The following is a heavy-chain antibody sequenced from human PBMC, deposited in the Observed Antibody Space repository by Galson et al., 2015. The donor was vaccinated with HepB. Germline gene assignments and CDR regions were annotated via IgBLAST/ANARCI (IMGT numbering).Heavy chain of an antibody. D-gene: IGHD3-3*01. Sequence: QSGAEVKKPGESLKISCKGSGYSFTSYWIGWVRQMPGKGLEWMGIIYPGDSDTRYSPSFQGQVTISADKSISTAYLQWSSLKASDTAMYYCARHSPSYYDFWSGTHSVYYYYYMDVWGKGTTVTVSS. CDR3: ARHSPSYYDFWSGTHSVYYYYYMDV. J-gene: IGHJ6*03. V-gene: IGHV5-51*01. CDR1: GYSFTSYW. CDR2: IYPGDSDT.